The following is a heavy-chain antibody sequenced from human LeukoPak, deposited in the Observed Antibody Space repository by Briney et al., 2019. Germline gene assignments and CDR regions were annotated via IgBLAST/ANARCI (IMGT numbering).Heavy chain of an antibody. D-gene: IGHD3-22*01. CDR2: INPSGGST. V-gene: IGHV1-46*03. Sequence: AAVKVSCKASGYTFTSYYMHWVRQAPGQGLEWMGIINPSGGSTSYAQKFQGRVTMTRDTSTSTVYMELSSLRSEDTAAYYCAREYYDSSGYYPWDYWGQGTLVTVSS. CDR1: GYTFTSYY. CDR3: AREYYDSSGYYPWDY. J-gene: IGHJ4*02.